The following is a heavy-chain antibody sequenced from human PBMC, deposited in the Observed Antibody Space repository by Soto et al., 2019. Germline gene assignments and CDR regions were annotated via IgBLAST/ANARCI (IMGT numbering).Heavy chain of an antibody. CDR3: VRQQYDFLVDP. CDR2: IDASSTHI. V-gene: IGHV3-21*01. CDR1: GFTFGYYW. D-gene: IGHD3-16*01. J-gene: IGHJ5*02. Sequence: GGSLRLSCAASGFTFGYYWMSWVRQAPGKGLEWVSSIDASSTHIYYADSVKGRFTISRDNGKSSLYLQMDSLRAEDTALYYCVRQQYDFLVDPWGQGTLVTVSS.